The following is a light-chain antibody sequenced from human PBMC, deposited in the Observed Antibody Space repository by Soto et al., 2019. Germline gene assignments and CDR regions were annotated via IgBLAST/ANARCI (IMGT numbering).Light chain of an antibody. CDR2: EVT. J-gene: IGLJ1*01. V-gene: IGLV2-23*02. CDR1: NSDVGSYNL. CDR3: LSYAGDSVDV. Sequence: QSVLTQPASVSGSPRQSITISCTGTNSDVGSYNLVSWFQQHPGKAPKLVIYEVTKRPSGVSDRFSGSKSGNTASLTISGLQAEDEADYYCLSYAGDSVDVFGTGTKLTVL.